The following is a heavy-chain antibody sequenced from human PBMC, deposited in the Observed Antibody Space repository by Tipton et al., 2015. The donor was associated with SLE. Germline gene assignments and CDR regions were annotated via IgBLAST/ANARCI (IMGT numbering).Heavy chain of an antibody. CDR1: GGSFSGYY. CDR3: ARGHTAMVGTLYYYGMDV. V-gene: IGHV4-34*01. Sequence: TLSLTCAVYGGSFSGYYWSWIRQPPGKGLEWIGEINHSGSTNYNPSLKSRVTISVDTSKNQFSLKLSSVTAADTAVYYCARGHTAMVGTLYYYGMDVWGQSTTVTVSS. J-gene: IGHJ6*02. CDR2: INHSGST. D-gene: IGHD5-18*01.